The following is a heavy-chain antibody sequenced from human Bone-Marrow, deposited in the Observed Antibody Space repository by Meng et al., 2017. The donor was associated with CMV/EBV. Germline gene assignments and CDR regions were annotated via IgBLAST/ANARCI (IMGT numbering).Heavy chain of an antibody. J-gene: IGHJ5*02. V-gene: IGHV3-48*03. CDR3: ARVPAATYIRWFDP. Sequence: GESLKISCAASGFTFSSYEMNWVRQAPGKGLEWVSYISSSGSTIYYADSVKGRSTISRDNAKNSLYLQMNSLRAEDTAVYYCARVPAATYIRWFDPWGQGTLVTVSS. D-gene: IGHD2-2*01. CDR1: GFTFSSYE. CDR2: ISSSGSTI.